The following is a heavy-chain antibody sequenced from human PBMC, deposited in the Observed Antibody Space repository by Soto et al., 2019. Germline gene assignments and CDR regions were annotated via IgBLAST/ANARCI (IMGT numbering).Heavy chain of an antibody. J-gene: IGHJ6*03. CDR3: ARLNNCSGGSCYTPGHYYYYMDV. V-gene: IGHV4-39*01. CDR2: IYYSGSN. D-gene: IGHD2-15*01. CDR1: GGSISSSSYY. Sequence: QLQLQESGPGLVKPSETLSLTCTVSGGSISSSSYYWGWIRQPPGKGLEWIGSIYYSGSNYYNTSLTSRVTISVDTSKNQFSLKLSSVTAADTAVYYCARLNNCSGGSCYTPGHYYYYMDVWGKGTTVTVSS.